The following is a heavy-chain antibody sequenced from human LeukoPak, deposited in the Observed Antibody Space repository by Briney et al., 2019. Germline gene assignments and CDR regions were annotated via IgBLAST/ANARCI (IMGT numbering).Heavy chain of an antibody. D-gene: IGHD3-10*01. Sequence: SVKVSCKASGGTFSSYAISWVRQAPGQGLEWMGGIIPIFGTANYAQKFQGRVTITADESTSTAYMELGSLRSEDTAVYYCASLQILLWFGELLYPQNWFDPWGQGTLVTVSS. CDR1: GGTFSSYA. CDR2: IIPIFGTA. V-gene: IGHV1-69*13. J-gene: IGHJ5*02. CDR3: ASLQILLWFGELLYPQNWFDP.